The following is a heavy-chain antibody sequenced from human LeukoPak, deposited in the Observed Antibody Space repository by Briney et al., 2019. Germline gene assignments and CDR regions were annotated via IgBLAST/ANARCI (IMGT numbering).Heavy chain of an antibody. D-gene: IGHD2-2*01. CDR1: GFTFSSYG. V-gene: IGHV3-30*02. Sequence: GGSLRLSCAASGFTFSSYGMHWVRQAPGKGLEWVAFIRYDGSNKYHADSVKGRFTISRDNSKNTLYLQRDSLRAEDTAVYYCAKDGIGHCSSTSCYAWAYFDYWGQGTLVTVSS. CDR3: AKDGIGHCSSTSCYAWAYFDY. J-gene: IGHJ4*02. CDR2: IRYDGSNK.